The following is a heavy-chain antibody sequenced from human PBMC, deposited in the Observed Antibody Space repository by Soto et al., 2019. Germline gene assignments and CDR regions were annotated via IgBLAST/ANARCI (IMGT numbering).Heavy chain of an antibody. V-gene: IGHV3-15*07. CDR1: GFTFNGAW. CDR2: VKSKVDGETI. CDR3: SADLPDWGAYAFDY. D-gene: IGHD3-16*01. J-gene: IGHJ4*02. Sequence: EVQLVESGGGLVEPGGSLRLSCAASGFTFNGAWMNWVRLGPGKDLEWVGRVKSKVDGETIDYAAPVKGRFTISRDDSRNMVYLQMNSLSTEDTAMYYCSADLPDWGAYAFDYWGQGALVTVSS.